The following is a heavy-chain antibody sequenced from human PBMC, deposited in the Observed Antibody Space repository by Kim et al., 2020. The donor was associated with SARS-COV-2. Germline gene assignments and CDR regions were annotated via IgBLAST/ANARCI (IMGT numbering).Heavy chain of an antibody. CDR1: GGSFSGYY. Sequence: SETLSLTCAVYGGSFSGYYWSWIRQPPGKGLEWIGEINHSGSTNYNPSLKSRVTISVDTSKNQFSLKLSSVTAADTAVYYCARGKGGDTVVTHLIFWRYFDLWGRGTLVTVSS. V-gene: IGHV4-34*01. D-gene: IGHD2-21*01. CDR2: INHSGST. J-gene: IGHJ2*01. CDR3: ARGKGGDTVVTHLIFWRYFDL.